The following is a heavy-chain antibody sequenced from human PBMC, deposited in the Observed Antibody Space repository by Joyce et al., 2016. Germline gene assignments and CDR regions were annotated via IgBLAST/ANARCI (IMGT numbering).Heavy chain of an antibody. CDR1: GFTFSSYW. V-gene: IGHV3-74*03. J-gene: IGHJ4*02. D-gene: IGHD4-23*01. CDR3: ARLRRWSGPSDC. Sequence: EVQLVESGGGLVQPGGSLRLSCAASGFTFSSYWMYWVRKAPGKGLVWVSRINRDVSDTTYADSVKGRFTISRDNAKNTLYLQMNSLRAEDTAVYYCARLRRWSGPSDCWGQGTLVTVSS. CDR2: INRDVSDT.